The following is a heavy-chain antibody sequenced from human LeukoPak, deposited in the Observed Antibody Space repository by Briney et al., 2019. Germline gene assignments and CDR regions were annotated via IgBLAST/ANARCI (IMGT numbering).Heavy chain of an antibody. CDR3: ARGYCSGRSCYSGNWFDP. CDR1: GFSFSNYG. D-gene: IGHD2-15*01. CDR2: ISYDGSNK. Sequence: GGSLRLSCAASGFSFSNYGMHWVRQAPGKGLEWVAFISYDGSNKYYGDSVKGRFTISRDNSKNTLYLQMNSLRAEDTAVYYCARGYCSGRSCYSGNWFDPWGQGTLVTISS. V-gene: IGHV3-30*03. J-gene: IGHJ5*02.